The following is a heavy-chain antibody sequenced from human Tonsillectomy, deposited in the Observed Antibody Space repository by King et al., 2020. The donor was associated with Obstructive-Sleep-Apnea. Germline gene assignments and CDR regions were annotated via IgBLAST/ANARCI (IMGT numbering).Heavy chain of an antibody. Sequence: QLQESGPGLVKPSETLSLTCTVSGGSISSSNYYGGWIRQPPGKGLEWIGRIYYSGSTYYNPSLKSRVTISVDTSKNQFSLKLSSVPAADTAVYYCARAPISATGSHGWGQGTLVTVSS. CDR2: IYYSGST. D-gene: IGHD6-13*01. CDR1: GGSISSSNYY. CDR3: ARAPISATGSHG. V-gene: IGHV4-39*07. J-gene: IGHJ4*02.